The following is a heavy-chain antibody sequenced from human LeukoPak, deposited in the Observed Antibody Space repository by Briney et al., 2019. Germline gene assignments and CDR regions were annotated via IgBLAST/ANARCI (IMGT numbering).Heavy chain of an antibody. CDR3: ARHRSRMVRGGDWFDP. V-gene: IGHV1-18*01. Sequence: ASVKVSCKASGYTFSSYSISWVRQAPGQGLEWMGWISAYSGNTNSAQKLQGRVTMTTDTSTSTAYMELRSLRSDDTAVYYCARHRSRMVRGGDWFDPWGQGTLVTVSS. J-gene: IGHJ5*02. CDR2: ISAYSGNT. D-gene: IGHD3-10*01. CDR1: GYTFSSYS.